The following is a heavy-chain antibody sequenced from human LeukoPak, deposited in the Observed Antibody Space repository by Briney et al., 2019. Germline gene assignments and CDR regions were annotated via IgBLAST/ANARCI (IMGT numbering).Heavy chain of an antibody. Sequence: GGSLRLSCATSGFTFSNFWMSWVRQAPGKGLEWVGHIKSKTDAGTADYAAPVKGRFSISRDDSKNTLYLQMNSLKIEDTALYYCTTDPVTMIVVVSTWGQGTLVTVSS. CDR2: IKSKTDAGTA. D-gene: IGHD3-22*01. CDR3: TTDPVTMIVVVST. CDR1: GFTFSNFW. J-gene: IGHJ5*02. V-gene: IGHV3-15*01.